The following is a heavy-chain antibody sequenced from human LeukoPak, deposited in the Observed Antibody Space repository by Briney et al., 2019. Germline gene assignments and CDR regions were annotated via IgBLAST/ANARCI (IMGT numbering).Heavy chain of an antibody. J-gene: IGHJ6*02. V-gene: IGHV1-2*02. CDR2: INPNSGGT. Sequence: GASVKVSCKASGYTFTSYDINWVRQATGQGLEWMGWINPNSGGTNYAQKFQGRVTMTRDTSISTAYMELSRLRSDDTAVYYCARGKGIGYCYGMDVWGQGTTVTVSS. D-gene: IGHD2-21*01. CDR3: ARGKGIGYCYGMDV. CDR1: GYTFTSYD.